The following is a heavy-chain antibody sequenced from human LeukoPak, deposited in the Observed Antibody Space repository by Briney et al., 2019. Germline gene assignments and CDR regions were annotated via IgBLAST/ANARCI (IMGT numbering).Heavy chain of an antibody. CDR2: MNPDSGNT. CDR1: GYTLTSHD. CDR3: TRGSGGPI. Sequence: ASVKVSCKASGYTLTSHDINWVRQATGQGLEWMGWMNPDSGNTGYAQKFQGRVSMIRNTSTNTAYLELSRLRSEDTAVYYCTRGSGGPIWGQGTPVTVSS. J-gene: IGHJ4*02. D-gene: IGHD1-26*01. V-gene: IGHV1-8*01.